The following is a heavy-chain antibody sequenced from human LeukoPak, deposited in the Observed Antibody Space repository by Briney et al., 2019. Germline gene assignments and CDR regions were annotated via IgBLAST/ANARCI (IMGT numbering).Heavy chain of an antibody. D-gene: IGHD5-18*01. Sequence: GASVKVSCKASGGTFSSYAISWVRQAPGQGLEWMGGIIPIFGTANYAQKFQGRVTITADKSTSTAYMELSSLRSEDTAVYYCAREIGPRQLHLWASAFDYWGQGTLVTVSS. CDR3: AREIGPRQLHLWASAFDY. CDR1: GGTFSSYA. V-gene: IGHV1-69*06. CDR2: IIPIFGTA. J-gene: IGHJ4*02.